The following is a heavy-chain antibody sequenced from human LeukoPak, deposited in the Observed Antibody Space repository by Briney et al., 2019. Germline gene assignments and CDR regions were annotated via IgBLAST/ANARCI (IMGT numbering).Heavy chain of an antibody. CDR3: ASKPMNESGRRRITIFGVVTKGYFDY. D-gene: IGHD3-3*01. V-gene: IGHV4-34*01. Sequence: SETLSLTCAVYGGSFSGYYRSWIRQPPGKGLEWIGEINHSGSTNYNPSLKSRVTISVDTSKNQFSLKLSSVTAADTAVYYCASKPMNESGRRRITIFGVVTKGYFDYWGQGTLVTVSS. CDR2: INHSGST. CDR1: GGSFSGYY. J-gene: IGHJ4*02.